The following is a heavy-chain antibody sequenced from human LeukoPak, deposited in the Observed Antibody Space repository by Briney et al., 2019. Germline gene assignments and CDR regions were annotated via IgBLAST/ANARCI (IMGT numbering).Heavy chain of an antibody. D-gene: IGHD3-10*01. CDR3: ATTMVRGVMGPYYFDY. CDR2: IYYSGST. J-gene: IGHJ4*02. CDR1: GGSFSGYY. V-gene: IGHV4-59*01. Sequence: SETLSLTCAVYGGSFSGYYWSWIRQPPGKGLEWIGYIYYSGSTNYNPSLKSRVTISVDTSKNQFSLKLSSVTAADTAVYYCATTMVRGVMGPYYFDYWGQGTLVTVPS.